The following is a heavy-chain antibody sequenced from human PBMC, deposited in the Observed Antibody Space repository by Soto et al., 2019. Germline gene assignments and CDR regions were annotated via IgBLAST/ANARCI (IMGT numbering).Heavy chain of an antibody. CDR3: ARGGGDRGAY. V-gene: IGHV3-48*02. CDR1: GFTFSNYG. Sequence: EVQLVESGGGLVQPGGSLRLSCAASGFTFSNYGMNWVRQAPGKGLEWVSYISSSSSTVNYADSVKGRYTISRDNAKNSLYLQRNSLRDEDTAVYYCARGGGDRGAYWGQGTLVTVSS. J-gene: IGHJ4*02. D-gene: IGHD2-21*01. CDR2: ISSSSSTV.